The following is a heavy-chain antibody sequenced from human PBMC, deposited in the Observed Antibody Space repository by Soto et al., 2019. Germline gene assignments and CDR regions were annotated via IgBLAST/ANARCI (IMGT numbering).Heavy chain of an antibody. Sequence: QVQLVQSGAEVKKPGSSVKVSCKASGGTFSSYAISWVRQAPGQGLEWMGGIIPIFGTANYAQKFQGRVTITADESTSTAYMELSSLRSEDTAVYYCASYSSGGSCYDYYYYGMDVWGQGTTVTVSS. CDR1: GGTFSSYA. CDR2: IIPIFGTA. CDR3: ASYSSGGSCYDYYYYGMDV. J-gene: IGHJ6*02. D-gene: IGHD2-15*01. V-gene: IGHV1-69*01.